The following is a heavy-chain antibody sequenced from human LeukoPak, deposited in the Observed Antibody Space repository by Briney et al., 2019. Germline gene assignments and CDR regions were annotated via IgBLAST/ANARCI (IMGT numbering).Heavy chain of an antibody. Sequence: GGSLRLSCAASGFTFSSYAMSWVRQAPEKGLEWVSTISGSGGSTYHTDSVRGRFTISRDNSKNTLYLQMNSLRAEDTAVYYCAKDTGIVGATTWTYFDYWGQGTLVTVSS. D-gene: IGHD1-26*01. CDR2: ISGSGGST. CDR1: GFTFSSYA. CDR3: AKDTGIVGATTWTYFDY. J-gene: IGHJ4*02. V-gene: IGHV3-23*01.